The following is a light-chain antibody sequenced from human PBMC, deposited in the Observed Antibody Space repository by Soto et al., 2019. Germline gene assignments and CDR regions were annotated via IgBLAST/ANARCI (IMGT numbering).Light chain of an antibody. Sequence: QSALTQPASVSGSPGQSITISCTGTSSDVGGYNYVSWYQQQSGKAPKLMIHEVSNRPSGVSNRFSGSKSSNTASLTISGLQAEDEADYYCSSYTSSRAYVFGSGTKVTVL. CDR3: SSYTSSRAYV. J-gene: IGLJ1*01. CDR1: SSDVGGYNY. V-gene: IGLV2-14*01. CDR2: EVS.